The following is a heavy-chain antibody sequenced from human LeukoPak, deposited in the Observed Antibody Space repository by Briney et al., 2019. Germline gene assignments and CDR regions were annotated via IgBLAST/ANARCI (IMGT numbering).Heavy chain of an antibody. CDR1: GFTFSSYA. J-gene: IGHJ4*02. D-gene: IGHD3-3*01. Sequence: GGSLRLPCAASGFTFSSYAMSWVRQAPGKGLEWVSAISGSGRSTYYADSVKGRFTISRDNSKNTLYLQMNSLRAEDTAVYYCASYDFWSGYPIDYWGQGTLVTVSS. CDR3: ASYDFWSGYPIDY. CDR2: ISGSGRST. V-gene: IGHV3-23*01.